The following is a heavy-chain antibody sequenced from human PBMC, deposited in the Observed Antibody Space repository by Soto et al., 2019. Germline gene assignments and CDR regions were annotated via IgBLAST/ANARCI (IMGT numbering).Heavy chain of an antibody. CDR3: AGTYYDFWSGPRPHYYYYGMDV. CDR1: GGSISSGGYY. V-gene: IGHV4-31*02. D-gene: IGHD3-3*01. Sequence: SETLSLTCTVSGGSISSGGYYWSWIRHHPGKGLEWIGYIYYSGSTYYNPSLKSRVTISVDTSKNQFSLKLSSVTAADTAVYYCAGTYYDFWSGPRPHYYYYGMDVWGQGTPVTVYS. J-gene: IGHJ6*02. CDR2: IYYSGST.